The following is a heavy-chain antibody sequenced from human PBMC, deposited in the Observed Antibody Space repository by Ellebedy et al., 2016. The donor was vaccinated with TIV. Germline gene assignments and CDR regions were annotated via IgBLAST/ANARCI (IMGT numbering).Heavy chain of an antibody. D-gene: IGHD6-13*01. V-gene: IGHV3-21*01. Sequence: GGSLRLSCAASGFTFSGFTMNWVRQAPGKGLEWASSISSNGTSIHNADSVKGRFIISRDNAKNSLYLQMNSLRVEDTAIYYCARPAAAYSSSWYDFDCWGQGTLVTVSS. J-gene: IGHJ4*02. CDR2: ISSNGTSI. CDR3: ARPAAAYSSSWYDFDC. CDR1: GFTFSGFT.